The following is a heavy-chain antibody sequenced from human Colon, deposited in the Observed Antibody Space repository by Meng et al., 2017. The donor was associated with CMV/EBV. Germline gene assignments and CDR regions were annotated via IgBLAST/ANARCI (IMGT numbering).Heavy chain of an antibody. Sequence: CAVCGWTGSNVYMTWLRQAPGRGLEWVGRITRKSDGGSTDYAAPVRGRFTITRDESRNTVDLQMNSLNADDTAVYYCSYGANYYFNYWGQGTLVTVSS. J-gene: IGHJ4*02. CDR3: SYGANYYFNY. CDR2: ITRKSDGGST. CDR1: GWTGSNVY. V-gene: IGHV3-15*07. D-gene: IGHD4/OR15-4a*01.